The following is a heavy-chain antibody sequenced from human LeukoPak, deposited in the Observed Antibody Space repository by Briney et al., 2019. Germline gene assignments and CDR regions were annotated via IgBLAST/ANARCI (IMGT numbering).Heavy chain of an antibody. D-gene: IGHD6-13*01. J-gene: IGHJ5*02. CDR3: AKDPGSSWYAGHWFDP. CDR2: IRYDGSNK. Sequence: LGGSLRLSCAASGFTFSSYGMHWVRQAPGKGLEWVAFIRYDGSNKYYADSVKGRFTISRDNSKDTLYLQMNSLRTEDTAVYYCAKDPGSSWYAGHWFDPWGQGTLVTVSS. V-gene: IGHV3-30*02. CDR1: GFTFSSYG.